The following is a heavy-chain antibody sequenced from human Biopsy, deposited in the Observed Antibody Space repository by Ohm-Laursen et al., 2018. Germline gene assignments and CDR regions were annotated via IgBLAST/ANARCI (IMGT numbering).Heavy chain of an antibody. J-gene: IGHJ6*02. V-gene: IGHV1-69*04. CDR3: ARGGSGSGYYGMDV. CDR2: IVPIVGIT. Sequence: SSVKVSCKASGDTFSRSAFFWVRQAPGQGLVYLGRIVPIVGITNHAQTFQGRITLTADKSTFMVYMELSRLRSDDTAIYYCARGGSGSGYYGMDVWGQGATVSVSS. CDR1: GDTFSRSA. D-gene: IGHD3-10*01.